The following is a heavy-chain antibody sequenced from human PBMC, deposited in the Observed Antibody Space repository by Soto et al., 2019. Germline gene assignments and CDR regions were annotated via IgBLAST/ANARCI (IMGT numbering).Heavy chain of an antibody. D-gene: IGHD3-3*01. CDR2: IYTSGST. J-gene: IGHJ6*02. Sequence: PSETLSLTCTVSGGSISSYYWSLIRQPAGKGLEWIGRIYTSGSTNYNPSLKSRVTMSVDTSKNQFSLKLSSVTAADTAVYYCARDPPKITIFGVVIPTYYYYYGMDVWGQGTTVTVSS. CDR1: GGSISSYY. V-gene: IGHV4-4*07. CDR3: ARDPPKITIFGVVIPTYYYYYGMDV.